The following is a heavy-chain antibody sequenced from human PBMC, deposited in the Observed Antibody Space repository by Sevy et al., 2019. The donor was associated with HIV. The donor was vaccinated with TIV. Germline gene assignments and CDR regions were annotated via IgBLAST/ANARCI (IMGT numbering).Heavy chain of an antibody. D-gene: IGHD3-9*01. V-gene: IGHV4-61*02. CDR1: AGSISSDSYF. CDR3: ARERGSNILTLGLDF. J-gene: IGHJ4*02. CDR2: IHASGST. Sequence: SETLSLTCTVSAGSISSDSYFWNWIRQPAGKGLEWIGRIHASGSTIYNPSLKSRVTMSVDKSKSQFSLRLTSVTAADSAVSSCARERGSNILTLGLDFWGQGSLVTVSS.